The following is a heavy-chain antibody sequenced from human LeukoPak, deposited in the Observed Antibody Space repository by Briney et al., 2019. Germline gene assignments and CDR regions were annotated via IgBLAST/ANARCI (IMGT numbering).Heavy chain of an antibody. Sequence: PSETLSLTCAVYGGSFRGYYWSWIRQPPGKGLEWIGEINHSGSTNYNPSLKSRVTISVDTSKNQFSLKLSSVTAADTAVYYCARGLRDPVFYYYSYGMDVWGQGTTVTVSS. D-gene: IGHD5-12*01. CDR1: GGSFRGYY. V-gene: IGHV4-34*01. CDR3: ARGLRDPVFYYYSYGMDV. CDR2: INHSGST. J-gene: IGHJ6*02.